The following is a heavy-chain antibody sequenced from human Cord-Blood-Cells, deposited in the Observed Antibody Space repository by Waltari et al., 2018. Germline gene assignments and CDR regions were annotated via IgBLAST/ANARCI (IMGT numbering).Heavy chain of an antibody. V-gene: IGHV4-38-2*01. J-gene: IGHJ3*02. CDR3: ASERGYYGSGSYDAFDI. CDR2: IYHSGST. Sequence: QVQLQESGPGLVKPSETLSLTCAVSGYSISSCYYWGWIRQPPGKGLEWIGSIYHSGSTYYNPSLKSRVTISVDTSKNQFSLKLSSVTAADTAVYYCASERGYYGSGSYDAFDIWGQGTMVTVSS. D-gene: IGHD3-10*01. CDR1: GYSISSCYY.